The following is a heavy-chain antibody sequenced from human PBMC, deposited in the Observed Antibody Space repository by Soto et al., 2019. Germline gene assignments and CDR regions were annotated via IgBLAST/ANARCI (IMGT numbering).Heavy chain of an antibody. V-gene: IGHV5-10-1*01. CDR2: IDPSDSYT. CDR1: GYSFTSYW. D-gene: IGHD2-15*01. CDR3: ARRLLGYCSGGSCESSYYYYGMDV. Sequence: GESLKISCKGSGYSFTSYWISWVRQMPGKGLEWMGRIDPSDSYTNYSPSFQGHVTISADKSISTAYLQWSSLKASDTAMYYCARRLLGYCSGGSCESSYYYYGMDVWGQGTTVTRLL. J-gene: IGHJ6*02.